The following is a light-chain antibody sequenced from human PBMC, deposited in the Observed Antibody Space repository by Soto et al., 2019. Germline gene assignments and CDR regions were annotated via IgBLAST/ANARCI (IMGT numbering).Light chain of an antibody. V-gene: IGKV3-20*01. CDR1: QSVSSSY. CDR2: GAS. J-gene: IGKJ1*01. Sequence: EVVMRQSPATLSVSPGERATLSCRASQSVSSSYLAWYQQKPGQATRLLIYGASSRATGIPDRFSGSGSGTDFTLTISRLEPEEFAVYYCQQYGSSPRTVGQGTKVDI. CDR3: QQYGSSPRT.